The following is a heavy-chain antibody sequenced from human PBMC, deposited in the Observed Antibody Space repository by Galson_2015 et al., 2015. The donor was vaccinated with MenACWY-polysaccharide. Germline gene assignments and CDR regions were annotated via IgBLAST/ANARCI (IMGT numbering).Heavy chain of an antibody. CDR2: ITDSGGSI. J-gene: IGHJ4*02. CDR3: ASDLPPTSYDFDY. CDR1: GFAFSSYR. D-gene: IGHD5-12*01. V-gene: IGHV3-48*01. Sequence: SLRLSCAASGFAFSSYRMNWVRQAPGKGLEWLSYITDSGGSIFYADSEKGRFTISRDNAKNSLYLQMNSLRVVDKAIYYGASDLPPTSYDFDYSRQGSLVTVSS.